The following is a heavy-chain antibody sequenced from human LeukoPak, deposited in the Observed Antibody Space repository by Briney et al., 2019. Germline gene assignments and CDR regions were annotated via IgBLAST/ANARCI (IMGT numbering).Heavy chain of an antibody. CDR3: AKTDPRYCGGACYPSVNWFDP. Sequence: GGSLRLSCAASGFTFSSYWMSWVRQAPGKGLEWVADIKRDGGEKYYVDSVKGRFTISRDNSKNTLYLQMNSLRAEDTAVYHCAKTDPRYCGGACYPSVNWFDPWGQGTLVTVSS. J-gene: IGHJ5*02. V-gene: IGHV3-7*03. D-gene: IGHD2-21*02. CDR2: IKRDGGEK. CDR1: GFTFSSYW.